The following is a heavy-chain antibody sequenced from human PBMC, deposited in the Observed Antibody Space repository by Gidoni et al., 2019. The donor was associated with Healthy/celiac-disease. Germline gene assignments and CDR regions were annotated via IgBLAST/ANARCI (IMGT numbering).Heavy chain of an antibody. D-gene: IGHD1-26*01. J-gene: IGHJ4*02. CDR1: GFTFSRYA. CDR2: ISGSGGST. CDR3: AKDLGIVGATHYFDY. Sequence: EVQLLESGGGLVQPGGSLRLSCAASGFTFSRYAMSWCRQAPGKGLEWVSAISGSGGSTYYADSVKGRFTISRDNSKNTLYLQMNSLRAEDTAVYYCAKDLGIVGATHYFDYWGQGTLVTVSS. V-gene: IGHV3-23*01.